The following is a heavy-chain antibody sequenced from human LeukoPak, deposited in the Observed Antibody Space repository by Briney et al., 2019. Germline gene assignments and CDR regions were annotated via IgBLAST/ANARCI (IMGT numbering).Heavy chain of an antibody. CDR1: GFTFDDYA. CDR3: AKDKGGWLQLSY. J-gene: IGHJ4*02. V-gene: IGHV3-43*02. CDR2: ISGDGGST. D-gene: IGHD5-24*01. Sequence: GGPLRLSCAASGFTFDDYAMLWVRQAPGKGLEWVSLISGDGGSTYYADSVKGRFTISRDNSKNSLYLQMNSLRTEDTALYYCAKDKGGWLQLSYWGQGTLVTVSS.